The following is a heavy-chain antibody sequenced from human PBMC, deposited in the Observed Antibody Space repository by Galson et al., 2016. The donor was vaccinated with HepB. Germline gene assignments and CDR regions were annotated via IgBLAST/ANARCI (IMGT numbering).Heavy chain of an antibody. CDR2: INAGNGNT. J-gene: IGHJ6*02. Sequence: SVKVSCKASGYTFTSYAMHWVRQAPGQRLEWMGWINAGNGNTKYSQKFQGRVTITRDTSASTAYMELSSLRSEDTAVYYCAREYYYDSSGYYLPPDSGMDVWGQGTTVTVSS. CDR3: AREYYYDSSGYYLPPDSGMDV. V-gene: IGHV1-3*01. D-gene: IGHD3-22*01. CDR1: GYTFTSYA.